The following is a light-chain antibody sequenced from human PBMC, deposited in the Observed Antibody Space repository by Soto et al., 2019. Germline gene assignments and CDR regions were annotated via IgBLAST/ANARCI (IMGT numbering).Light chain of an antibody. CDR3: HQAAVSPLT. CDR1: QRVSSNC. CDR2: DAS. V-gene: IGKV3-20*01. Sequence: EMVMTQSPAILSLSPGDSATLSCRARQRVSSNCLAWYQHKPDQAPRLLIYDASNRDTGVPARFSGSGSGTDFTLSVTRLEPEDFAAYYCHQAAVSPLTFGGGTKVDIK. J-gene: IGKJ4*01.